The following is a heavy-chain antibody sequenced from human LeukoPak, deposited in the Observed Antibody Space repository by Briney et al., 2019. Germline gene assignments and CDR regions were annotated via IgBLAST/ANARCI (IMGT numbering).Heavy chain of an antibody. D-gene: IGHD3-10*01. J-gene: IGHJ4*02. V-gene: IGHV3-21*01. CDR1: GFTFNSYT. CDR2: ISSSSDFI. CDR3: ARSTWGYGSVSNNYDS. Sequence: PGGSLRLSCAASGFTFNSYTMNWVRQAPGKGLEWVSCISSSSDFIYYADSLKGRFTISRDNAKNSLFLQMNSLRAEDTAVYYCARSTWGYGSVSNNYDSWGQGTLVTVSS.